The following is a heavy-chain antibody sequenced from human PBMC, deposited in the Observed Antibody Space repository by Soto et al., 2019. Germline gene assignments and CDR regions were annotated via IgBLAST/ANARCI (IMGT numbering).Heavy chain of an antibody. CDR1: GGTFSSYA. CDR2: IIPIFGTA. Sequence: QVQLVQSGAEVKKPGSSVKVSCKASGGTFSSYAISWVRQAPGQGLEWMGGIIPIFGTANYAQKFQGRVTITADKSKSTAYMELSSMRSEDTAVYYCARLLVRDGYNPLDYWGQGTLVTVSS. CDR3: ARLLVRDGYNPLDY. J-gene: IGHJ4*02. V-gene: IGHV1-69*06. D-gene: IGHD5-12*01.